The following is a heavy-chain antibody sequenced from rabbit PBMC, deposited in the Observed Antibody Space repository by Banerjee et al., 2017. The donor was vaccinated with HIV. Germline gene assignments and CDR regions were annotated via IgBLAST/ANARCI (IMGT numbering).Heavy chain of an antibody. Sequence: QSLEESGGDLVKPGASLTLTCTASGFSFSGGQNMCWVRQAPGKGLEWIACIDTGDGSAYFANWVNGRFTVSLDNAQNTVFLQMTSLTAADTATYFCARGMVAGVLDLWGQGTLVT. V-gene: IGHV1S40*01. D-gene: IGHD3-3*01. CDR1: GFSFSGGQN. CDR2: IDTGDGSA. J-gene: IGHJ6*01. CDR3: ARGMVAGVLDL.